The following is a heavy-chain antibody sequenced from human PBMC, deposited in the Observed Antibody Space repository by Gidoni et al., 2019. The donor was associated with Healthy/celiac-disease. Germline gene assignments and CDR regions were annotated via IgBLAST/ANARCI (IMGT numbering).Heavy chain of an antibody. CDR1: GGSISTYY. D-gene: IGHD3-10*01. V-gene: IGHV4-4*07. J-gene: IGHJ5*02. CDR2: IYTSGST. CDR3: ARSYGSGSYFWFDP. Sequence: QVQLQESGPGLVRPSETLSLTCTVSGGSISTYYWSWIRQPAGKGLEWIWRIYTSGSTNYNPSLKSRVSMSVDTSKNQFSLKLNSVTAADTAVYYCARSYGSGSYFWFDPWGQGTLVTVSS.